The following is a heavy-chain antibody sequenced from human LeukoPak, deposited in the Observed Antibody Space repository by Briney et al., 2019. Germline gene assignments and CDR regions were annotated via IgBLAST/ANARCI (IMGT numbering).Heavy chain of an antibody. V-gene: IGHV3-74*03. Sequence: GGSLRLSCAVSGFSFTNYWMHWVRQDPGKGLVWVSYISSDGSVTKYADSVKGRFTISRDIAVNTLYLQMNSLRVEDTAVYYCVRGSLRLPRSTPDYWGQGTLVTVSS. J-gene: IGHJ4*02. D-gene: IGHD2-21*02. CDR2: ISSDGSVT. CDR3: VRGSLRLPRSTPDY. CDR1: GFSFTNYW.